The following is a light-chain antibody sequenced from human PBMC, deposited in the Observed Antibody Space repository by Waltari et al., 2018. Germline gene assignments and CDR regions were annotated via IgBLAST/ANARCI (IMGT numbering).Light chain of an antibody. CDR3: QHYNNYSGT. Sequence: DIQMTQSPSTLSASVGDTVTITCRASQTVSAWLAWYQQKPGNPPKLLIYKASNLKSGVPSRFSGSGSGTEFTLTISSLQPDDFATYYCQHYNNYSGTFGQGTRVELK. CDR2: KAS. CDR1: QTVSAW. V-gene: IGKV1-5*03. J-gene: IGKJ1*01.